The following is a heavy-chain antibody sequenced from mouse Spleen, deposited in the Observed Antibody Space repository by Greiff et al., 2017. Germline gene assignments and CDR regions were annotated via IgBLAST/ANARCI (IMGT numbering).Heavy chain of an antibody. CDR1: GFTFSDYE. J-gene: IGHJ2*01. CDR2: ISSGSSTI. V-gene: IGHV5-17*01. CDR3: AKVLYDGYSLLDY. Sequence: EVMLVESGGGLVKPGGSLKLSCAASGFTFSDYEMHWVRQAPEKGLEWVAYISSGSSTIYYADTVKGRFTISRDNAKNTLFLQMTSLRSEDTAMYYCAKVLYDGYSLLDYWGQGTTLTVSS. D-gene: IGHD2-3*01.